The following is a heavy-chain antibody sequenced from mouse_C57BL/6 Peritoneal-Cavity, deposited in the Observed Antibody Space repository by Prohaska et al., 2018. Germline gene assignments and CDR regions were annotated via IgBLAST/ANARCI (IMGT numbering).Heavy chain of an antibody. CDR2: INPDSSTI. J-gene: IGHJ3*01. CDR1: GIDFSRYW. V-gene: IGHV4-1*01. D-gene: IGHD4-1*01. CDR3: ARQGANWDWFAY. Sequence: EVKLLQSGGGLVQPGGSLKLSCAASGIDFSRYWMSWVRRAPGKGLELIGEINPDSSTINYAPSLKDKFIISRDNAKNTLYLQMSKVRSEDTALYYCARQGANWDWFAYWGQGTLVTVSA.